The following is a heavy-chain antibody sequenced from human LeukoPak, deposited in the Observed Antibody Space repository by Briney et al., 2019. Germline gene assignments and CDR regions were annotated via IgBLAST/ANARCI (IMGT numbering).Heavy chain of an antibody. D-gene: IGHD3-10*01. CDR3: ARDALSYGSGSYSLN. J-gene: IGHJ4*02. CDR1: GFTFSSYA. CDR2: ISYDGSNK. V-gene: IGHV3-30-3*01. Sequence: GRSLRLSCAASGFTFSSYAMHWVRQAPGKGLEWVAVISYDGSNKYYADSVKGRFTISRDNSKNTLYLQMNSLRAEDTAVYYCARDALSYGSGSYSLNWGQGTLVTVSS.